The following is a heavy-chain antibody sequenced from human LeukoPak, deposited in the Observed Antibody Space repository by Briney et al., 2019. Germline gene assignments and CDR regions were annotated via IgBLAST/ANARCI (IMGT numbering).Heavy chain of an antibody. J-gene: IGHJ5*02. V-gene: IGHV3-48*01. CDR2: ISSSSSTI. CDR1: GFTFSSYS. Sequence: GGSLRLSCAASGFTFSSYSMNWVRQAPGKGLEWVSYISSSSSTIYYADSVKGRFTISRDNAKNSLYLQMNSLRAEDTAVYYCATFKASLDLDPWGQGTLVTVSS. CDR3: ATFKASLDLDP.